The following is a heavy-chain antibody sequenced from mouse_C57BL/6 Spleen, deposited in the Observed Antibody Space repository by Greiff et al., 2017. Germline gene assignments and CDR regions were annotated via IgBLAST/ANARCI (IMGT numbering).Heavy chain of an antibody. CDR1: GYTFTSYW. CDR3: ARMVSSGSGFAY. CDR2: IHPGSGST. D-gene: IGHD3-2*02. V-gene: IGHV1-55*01. J-gene: IGHJ3*01. Sequence: QVQLQQPGAELVKPGASVKMSCKASGYTFTSYWITWVKQRPGQGLAWIGNIHPGSGSTNYNEKFQGKATLTVDTSSSTAYLQLSSLTSEDSAVYYCARMVSSGSGFAYWGQGTLVTVSA.